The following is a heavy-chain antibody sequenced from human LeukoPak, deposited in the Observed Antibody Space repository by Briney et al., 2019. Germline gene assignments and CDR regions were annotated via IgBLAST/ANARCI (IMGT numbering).Heavy chain of an antibody. CDR2: IYYSGST. J-gene: IGHJ4*02. Sequence: SETLSLTCTVSGDSISSYYWSWIRQPPGKRLEWIGYIYYSGSTNYNSSLKSRVTISIDTSKNQFTLKLSSVTAADTAVYYCARGRYGWLPFDYWGQGTLVTVSS. D-gene: IGHD3-16*01. CDR1: GDSISSYY. CDR3: ARGRYGWLPFDY. V-gene: IGHV4-59*01.